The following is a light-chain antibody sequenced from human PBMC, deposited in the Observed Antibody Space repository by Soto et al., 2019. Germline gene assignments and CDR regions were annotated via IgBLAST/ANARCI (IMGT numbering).Light chain of an antibody. CDR2: GAS. V-gene: IGKV3-20*01. J-gene: IGKJ5*01. CDR3: QQYGSSLIT. CDR1: QSVSSNY. Sequence: EIVLTQSPGTLSLSPGERATLSCRASQSVSSNYLAWYQQKPGQAPRLLIYGASSRATAIPDRFSGSGSGTDFTLTISRLEPEDFAVYYCQQYGSSLITFGQGTRLEIK.